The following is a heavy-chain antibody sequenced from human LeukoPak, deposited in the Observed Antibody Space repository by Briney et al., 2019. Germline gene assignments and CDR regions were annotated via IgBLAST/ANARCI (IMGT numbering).Heavy chain of an antibody. CDR3: ARPRMDSGYDSTFDY. D-gene: IGHD5-12*01. Sequence: GESLKISCQGSGYRFTNYWIGWVRQMPGKGLEWMGIVYPGDSDTRYSPSFQGQVTISADKSISTASLQWSSLKASDTAMYYCARPRMDSGYDSTFDYWGRGTLVTVSS. J-gene: IGHJ4*02. V-gene: IGHV5-51*01. CDR2: VYPGDSDT. CDR1: GYRFTNYW.